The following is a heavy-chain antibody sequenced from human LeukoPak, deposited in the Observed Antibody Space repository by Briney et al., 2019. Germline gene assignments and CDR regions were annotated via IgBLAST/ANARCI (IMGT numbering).Heavy chain of an antibody. CDR2: IYHSGST. J-gene: IGHJ5*02. D-gene: IGHD1/OR15-1a*01. Sequence: SETLSLTCTVSGYSISSGYYWGWIRQPPGKGLEWIGSIYHSGSTYYNPSLKSRVTISVDTSKNQFSLELSSVTAADTAVYYCARDRRNSNWFDPWGQGTLVTVSS. CDR3: ARDRRNSNWFDP. CDR1: GYSISSGYY. V-gene: IGHV4-38-2*02.